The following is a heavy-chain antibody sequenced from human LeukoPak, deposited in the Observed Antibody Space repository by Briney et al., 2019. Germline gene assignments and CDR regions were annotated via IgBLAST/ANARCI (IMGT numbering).Heavy chain of an antibody. CDR1: GFTFSSYS. D-gene: IGHD1-26*01. J-gene: IGHJ5*02. CDR2: ISSSSSYI. CDR3: ARDRGSYINWFDP. Sequence: GGSLRLSCAASGFTFSSYSMNWVRQAPGKGLEWVSSISSSSSYIYYADSVKGRFTISRDNAKNSLYLQMNSLRAEDTAVYYCARDRGSYINWFDPWGQGTLVTVSS. V-gene: IGHV3-21*01.